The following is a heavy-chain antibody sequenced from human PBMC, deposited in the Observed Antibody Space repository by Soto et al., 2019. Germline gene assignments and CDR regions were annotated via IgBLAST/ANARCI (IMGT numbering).Heavy chain of an antibody. CDR2: INHSGNT. CDR3: ARRGSKDAFDI. Sequence: SQTLSLTCAVYGGSFRGYYWSWIRQPPGKGLEWIGEINHSGNTNYNPSLKSRVTISVDTSKNQFSLKLSSVTAADTAVYYCARRGSKDAFDIGGQGTMVTVSS. J-gene: IGHJ3*02. D-gene: IGHD3-10*01. CDR1: GGSFRGYY. V-gene: IGHV4-34*01.